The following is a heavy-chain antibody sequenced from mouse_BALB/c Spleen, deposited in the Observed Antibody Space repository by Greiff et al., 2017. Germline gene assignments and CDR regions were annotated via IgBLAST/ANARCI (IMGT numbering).Heavy chain of an antibody. J-gene: IGHJ2*01. CDR2: IDPANGNT. Sequence: EVQLQQSGAELVKPGASVKLSCTASGFNIKDTYMHWVKQRPEQGLEWIGRIDPANGNTKYDPKFQGKATITADTSSNTAYLQLSSLTSEDTAVYCCARPTRLGQGYFDYWGQGTTLTVSS. D-gene: IGHD3-3*01. V-gene: IGHV14-3*02. CDR1: GFNIKDTY. CDR3: ARPTRLGQGYFDY.